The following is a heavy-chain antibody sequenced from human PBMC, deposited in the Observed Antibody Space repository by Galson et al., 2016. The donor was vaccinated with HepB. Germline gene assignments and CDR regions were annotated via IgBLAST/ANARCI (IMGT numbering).Heavy chain of an antibody. CDR2: ISWNSVGV. J-gene: IGHJ4*02. D-gene: IGHD2-2*01. V-gene: IGHV3-9*01. CDR3: VKDRKYRCSSSTCYWEFYY. Sequence: SLRLSCAASGFSFDDYGMDWVRQGPGKGLEWVAGISWNSVGVGYADSVKGRFTISRDNAKNSLHLQMNSLRVEDTALYYCVKDRKYRCSSSTCYWEFYYWGQRTLVTVS. CDR1: GFSFDDYG.